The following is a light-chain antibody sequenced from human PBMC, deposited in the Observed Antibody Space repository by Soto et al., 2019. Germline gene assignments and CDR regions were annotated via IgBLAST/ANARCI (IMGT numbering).Light chain of an antibody. CDR3: QQYNIYS. V-gene: IGKV3-20*01. CDR2: GAS. CDR1: QSVSSTY. J-gene: IGKJ1*01. Sequence: ESVMSLSAGTVSFYRGERSTLSCRASQSVSSTYLAWYRQKPGQAPRLLIYGASSRATGIPDRFSGSGSWTDFTLTISSLQPDDFATYYCQQYNIYSSGQGTKVDIK.